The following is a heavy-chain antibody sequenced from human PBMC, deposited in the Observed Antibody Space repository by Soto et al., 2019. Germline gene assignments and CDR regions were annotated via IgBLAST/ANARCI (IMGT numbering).Heavy chain of an antibody. CDR1: GFTFSSYG. V-gene: IGHV3-33*01. D-gene: IGHD1-1*01. CDR2: IWYDGSNK. J-gene: IGHJ6*02. CDR3: ARDEGLARWSTINYYYYGMDV. Sequence: PGGSLRLSCAASGFTFSSYGMHWVRQAPGKGLEWVAVIWYDGSNKYYADSVKGRFTISRDNSKNTLYLQMNSLRAEDTAVYYCARDEGLARWSTINYYYYGMDVWGQGTTVTVSS.